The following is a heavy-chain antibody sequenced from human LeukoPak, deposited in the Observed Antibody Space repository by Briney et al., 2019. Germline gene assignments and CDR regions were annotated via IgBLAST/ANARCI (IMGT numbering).Heavy chain of an antibody. CDR1: GFTFSSYW. D-gene: IGHD3-16*01. V-gene: IGHV3-7*01. Sequence: PGGSLRLSCAASGFTFSSYWMSWVRQAPGKGLEWVANIKQDGSEKYYVDSVKGRFTISRDNAKNSLYLQMNSLRAEDTAVYYCARVSYYDYVGDAFDIWGQGTMVTVSS. CDR2: IKQDGSEK. CDR3: ARVSYYDYVGDAFDI. J-gene: IGHJ3*02.